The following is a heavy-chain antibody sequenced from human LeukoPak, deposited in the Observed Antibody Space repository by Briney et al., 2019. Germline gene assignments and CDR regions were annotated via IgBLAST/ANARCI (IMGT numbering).Heavy chain of an antibody. CDR3: ARNNGMDV. J-gene: IGHJ6*02. Sequence: GGSLRLSCAASGFALSSHWMTWVRQAPGRGPEWVANVNRYGSETYYVDSVKGRFTISKDNAKNSLYLQMNSLRAEDTALYHCARNNGMDVWGQRTTVIVSS. V-gene: IGHV3-7*03. CDR1: GFALSSHW. CDR2: VNRYGSET.